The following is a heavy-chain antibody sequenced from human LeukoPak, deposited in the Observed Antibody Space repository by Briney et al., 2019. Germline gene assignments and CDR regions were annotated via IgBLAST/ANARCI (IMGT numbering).Heavy chain of an antibody. CDR2: MNPNSANT. Sequence: ASVKVSCKASGYTFISYDINWVRQAPGQGLEWMGFMNPNSANTGYAQKFQGGVSITTHTSTRTAYMELSSLTSEDTAVYYCAREGLDYWGQGTLVTVSS. CDR3: AREGLDY. V-gene: IGHV1-8*03. CDR1: GYTFISYD. J-gene: IGHJ4*02.